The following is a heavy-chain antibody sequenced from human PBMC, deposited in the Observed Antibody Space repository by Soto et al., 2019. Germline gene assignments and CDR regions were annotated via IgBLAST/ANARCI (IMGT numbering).Heavy chain of an antibody. CDR2: IDPSDSYT. Sequence: GESLKISCKGSGYSFTSYWISWVRQMPGKGLEWMGRIDPSDSYTNYSPSFQGHATISADKSISTAYLQWSSLKASDTAMYYCARHASGYSGYERDYYYGMDVWGQGTTVTVSS. J-gene: IGHJ6*02. D-gene: IGHD5-12*01. CDR3: ARHASGYSGYERDYYYGMDV. V-gene: IGHV5-10-1*01. CDR1: GYSFTSYW.